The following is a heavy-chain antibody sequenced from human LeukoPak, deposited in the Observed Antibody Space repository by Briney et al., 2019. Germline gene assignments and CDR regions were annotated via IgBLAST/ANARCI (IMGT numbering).Heavy chain of an antibody. J-gene: IGHJ4*02. Sequence: GGSLRLSCAASGFTVSSNYMSWVRQAPGKGLEWVSVMYSGGTTYYADSVKGRFTISRDNSKNPLYLQRNSLRAGHTAVYDCAKWLRGIAASFWGQGTLVTVSS. D-gene: IGHD6-13*01. V-gene: IGHV3-53*01. CDR1: GFTVSSNY. CDR3: AKWLRGIAASF. CDR2: MYSGGTT.